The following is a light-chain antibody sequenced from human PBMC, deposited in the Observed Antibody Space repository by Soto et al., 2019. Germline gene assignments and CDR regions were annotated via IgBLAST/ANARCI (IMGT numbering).Light chain of an antibody. CDR1: HSVSGS. Sequence: EIELTQSPGTLSVSPGERATLSCRATHSVSGSLAWYQQKPGRPPRLLIHSASTRATGIPARFSGSGSGTDFTLTISSLQSEDFVVYYCQQYNNWPRYTFGQGTRLEIK. V-gene: IGKV3-15*01. CDR3: QQYNNWPRYT. J-gene: IGKJ2*01. CDR2: SAS.